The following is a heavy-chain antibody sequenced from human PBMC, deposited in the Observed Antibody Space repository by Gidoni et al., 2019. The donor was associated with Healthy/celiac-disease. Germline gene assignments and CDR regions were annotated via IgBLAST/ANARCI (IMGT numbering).Heavy chain of an antibody. J-gene: IGHJ3*02. D-gene: IGHD3-22*01. CDR3: ASSDSSGYDAFDI. Sequence: EWMGIIYPGDSDTRYSPSFQGQVTISADKSISTAYLQWSSLKASDTAMYYCASSDSSGYDAFDIWGQGTMVTVSS. CDR2: IYPGDSDT. V-gene: IGHV5-51*01.